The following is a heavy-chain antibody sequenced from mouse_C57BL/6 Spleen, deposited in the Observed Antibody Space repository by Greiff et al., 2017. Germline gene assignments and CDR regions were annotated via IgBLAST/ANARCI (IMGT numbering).Heavy chain of an antibody. CDR3: ARRDGNYYFDY. J-gene: IGHJ2*01. Sequence: VQLQQPGAELVMPGASVKLSCKASGYTFTSYWMHWVKQRPGQGLEWIGEIDPSGSYTNYNQTFKGKSTLTVDKSSSTAYMQLSSLTSEDSAVYYCARRDGNYYFDYWGQGTTLTVSS. CDR2: IDPSGSYT. V-gene: IGHV1-69*01. CDR1: GYTFTSYW. D-gene: IGHD2-1*01.